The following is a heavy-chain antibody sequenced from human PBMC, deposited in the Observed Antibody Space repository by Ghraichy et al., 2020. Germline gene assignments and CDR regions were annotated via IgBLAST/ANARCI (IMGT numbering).Heavy chain of an antibody. Sequence: GGSLRLSCEASGFTFSSYAMSWVRQTPGKGLEWVSGISGSGDSTYYADSVKGRFTISRDNSKNTLYLQMNSLRAEDTAVYYCAKGIAAGTTTISYFYDGLNVWVHGTTVTVSS. J-gene: IGHJ6*02. D-gene: IGHD6-13*01. CDR2: ISGSGDST. CDR1: GFTFSSYA. V-gene: IGHV3-23*01. CDR3: AKGIAAGTTTISYFYDGLNV.